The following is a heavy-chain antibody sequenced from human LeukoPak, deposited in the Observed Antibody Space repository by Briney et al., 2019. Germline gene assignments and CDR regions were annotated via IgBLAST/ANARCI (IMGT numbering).Heavy chain of an antibody. V-gene: IGHV1-69*13. J-gene: IGHJ4*02. CDR2: IIPIFGTA. CDR1: GGTFSSYA. D-gene: IGHD3-22*01. Sequence: ASVQVSCKASGGTFSSYAISWVRQAPGQGLEWMGGIIPIFGTANYAQKFQGRVTITADESTSTAYMELSSLRSEDTAVYYCARDGGPYYYDSSGYTLDYWGQGTLVTVSS. CDR3: ARDGGPYYYDSSGYTLDY.